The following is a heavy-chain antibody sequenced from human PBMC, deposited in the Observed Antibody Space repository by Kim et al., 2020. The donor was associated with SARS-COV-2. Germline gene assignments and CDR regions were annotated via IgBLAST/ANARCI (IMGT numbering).Heavy chain of an antibody. D-gene: IGHD2-2*01. CDR2: T. J-gene: IGHJ6*03. Sequence: TYHNPSLKSRVTISVDTSKNQFSLKLSSVTAADTAVYYCARSTYYYYMDVWGKGTTVTVSS. CDR3: ARSTYYYYMDV. V-gene: IGHV4-30-2*05.